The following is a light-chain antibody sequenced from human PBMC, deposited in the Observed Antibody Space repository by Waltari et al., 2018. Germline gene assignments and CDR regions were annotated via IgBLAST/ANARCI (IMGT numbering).Light chain of an antibody. J-gene: IGKJ1*01. CDR3: QQSYTTPRT. Sequence: DIQMTQSPSSLSASVGDRLTITCRASQNIGTYVHWYRQEPGKAPELLMFAASNFHVGVPSRFSGSGSGTEFTLTLDSLQPGDFVTYYCQQSYTTPRTFGQGTKVELK. CDR1: QNIGTY. CDR2: AAS. V-gene: IGKV1-39*01.